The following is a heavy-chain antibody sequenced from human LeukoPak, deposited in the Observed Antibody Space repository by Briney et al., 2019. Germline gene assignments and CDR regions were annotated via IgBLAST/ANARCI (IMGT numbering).Heavy chain of an antibody. V-gene: IGHV3-13*01. CDR3: ARGAGVYYYDSSGYLFDY. D-gene: IGHD3-22*01. Sequence: GGSLRLSCAASGFTFSNYDMHWVRQATGKGLEWVSAIGTAGDTYYPGSVKGRFAISRENAKNSLYLQMNSLRAGDTAVYYCARGAGVYYYDSSGYLFDYWGQGTLVTVSS. CDR2: IGTAGDT. J-gene: IGHJ4*02. CDR1: GFTFSNYD.